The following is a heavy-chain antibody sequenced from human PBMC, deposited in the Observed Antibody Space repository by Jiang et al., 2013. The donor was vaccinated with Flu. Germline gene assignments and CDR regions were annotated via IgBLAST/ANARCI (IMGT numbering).Heavy chain of an antibody. J-gene: IGHJ4*02. CDR3: ARDEDY. CDR2: SQRLAMVT. Sequence: MGWSQRLAMVTQNNSQQFQGRVTITRDTSASTAYMELSSLRSEDTAVYYCARDEDYWGQGTLVTVSS. V-gene: IGHV1-3*01.